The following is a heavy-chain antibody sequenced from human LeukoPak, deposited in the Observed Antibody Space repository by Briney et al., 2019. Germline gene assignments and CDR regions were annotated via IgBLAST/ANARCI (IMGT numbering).Heavy chain of an antibody. CDR3: ASETTVPMYYFDY. J-gene: IGHJ4*02. D-gene: IGHD4-17*01. V-gene: IGHV3-7*01. Sequence: PGGSLRLSCAASGFTFSSYWMSWVRQAPGKGLVWVANIKQDGSEKYYVDSVKGRFTISRDNAKNSLYLQMNSLRAEDTAVYYCASETTVPMYYFDYWGQGTLVTVSS. CDR1: GFTFSSYW. CDR2: IKQDGSEK.